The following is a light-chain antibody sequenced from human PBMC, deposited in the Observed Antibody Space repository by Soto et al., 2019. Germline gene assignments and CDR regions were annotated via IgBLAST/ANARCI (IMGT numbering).Light chain of an antibody. CDR1: QSLGIW. Sequence: DIQMTQSPSTLSASVGDRVTITCRASQSLGIWLAWHQQKPGKAPKLLIYDASTLKSGVPSRFSGSGSGTKFTLTISSLQPDDFATYYCQECNSYSGTFGQGTKVDIK. V-gene: IGKV1-5*01. J-gene: IGKJ1*01. CDR3: QECNSYSGT. CDR2: DAS.